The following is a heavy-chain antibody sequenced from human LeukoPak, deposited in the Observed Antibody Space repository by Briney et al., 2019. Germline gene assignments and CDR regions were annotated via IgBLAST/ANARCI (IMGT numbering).Heavy chain of an antibody. J-gene: IGHJ4*02. V-gene: IGHV3-21*06. CDR1: GFTFSTDN. CDR3: ARGHYDILTASYKWTPDY. D-gene: IGHD3-9*01. Sequence: KSGGSLRLSCAASGFTFSTDNMNWVRQAPGKGLEWVSSITSGGTYTYYADSVKGRFTTSRDNAKNSLSLQLSSLRAEDTAVYYCARGHYDILTASYKWTPDYWGQGILVTVSS. CDR2: ITSGGTYT.